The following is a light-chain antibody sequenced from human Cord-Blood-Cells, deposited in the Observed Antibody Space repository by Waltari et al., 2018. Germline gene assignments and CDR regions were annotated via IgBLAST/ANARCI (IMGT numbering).Light chain of an antibody. CDR3: QQYNSYSRGYT. V-gene: IGKV1-5*01. J-gene: IGKJ2*01. CDR2: DAS. Sequence: DIQMTQSPSTLSASVGDRVTITCRASQSISSWLAWYQQKPGKAPKLLIYDASSVESGVPSMFSGSGSGTEFTLTISSLQPDDFATYCQQYNSYSRGYTFGQGTKLEIK. CDR1: QSISSW.